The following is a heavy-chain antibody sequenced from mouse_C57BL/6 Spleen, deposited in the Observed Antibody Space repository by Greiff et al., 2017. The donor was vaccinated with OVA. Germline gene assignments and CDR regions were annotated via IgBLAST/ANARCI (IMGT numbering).Heavy chain of an antibody. Sequence: EVKLQQSGPELVKPGASVKISCKASGYTFTDYYMNWVKQSHGKSLEWIGDINPNNGGTSYNQKFKGKATLTVDKSSSTAYMELRSLTSEDSAVYYCAILPSFAYWGQGTLVTVSA. CDR3: AILPSFAY. V-gene: IGHV1-26*01. J-gene: IGHJ3*01. D-gene: IGHD1-1*01. CDR1: GYTFTDYY. CDR2: INPNNGGT.